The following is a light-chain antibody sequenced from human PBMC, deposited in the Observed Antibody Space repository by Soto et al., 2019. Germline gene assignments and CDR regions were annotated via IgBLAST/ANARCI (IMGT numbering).Light chain of an antibody. V-gene: IGLV2-23*03. CDR2: EGS. Sequence: QSALTQPASVSGSPGQSITISCTETSSDVGSYNLVSWYQQHAGKAPKLMIYEGSKRPSGVSNRFSGSKSDNTASLTISGLQAEDEAGYYCCSYAGSSTFVVFGGGTKLTVL. J-gene: IGLJ2*01. CDR3: CSYAGSSTFVV. CDR1: SSDVGSYNL.